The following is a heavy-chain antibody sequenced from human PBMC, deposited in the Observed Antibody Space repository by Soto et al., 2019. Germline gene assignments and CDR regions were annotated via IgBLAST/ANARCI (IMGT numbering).Heavy chain of an antibody. CDR2: IIPIFGTA. D-gene: IGHD6-13*01. Sequence: RASVKVSCKASGGTFSSYAISWVRQAPGQGLEWMGGIIPIFGTANYAQKFQGRVTITADKSTSTAYMELSSLRSEDTAVYYCARDLAAAGDPYYFDYWGQGTLVTVSS. V-gene: IGHV1-69*06. CDR1: GGTFSSYA. J-gene: IGHJ4*02. CDR3: ARDLAAAGDPYYFDY.